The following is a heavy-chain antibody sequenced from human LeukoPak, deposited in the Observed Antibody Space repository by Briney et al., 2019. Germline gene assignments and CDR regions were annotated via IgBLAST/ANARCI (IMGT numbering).Heavy chain of an antibody. J-gene: IGHJ4*02. CDR3: ARGPGDSSSYYRLFWYY. CDR1: GGTFSSYA. D-gene: IGHD3-22*01. V-gene: IGHV1-69*05. CDR2: IIPIFGTA. Sequence: SVKVSCKASGGTFSSYAISWVRQAPGQGLEWMGGIIPIFGTANYAQKFQGRVTITTDESTSTAYMELSSLRSEDTVVYYCARGPGDSSSYYRLFWYYWGQGTLVTVSS.